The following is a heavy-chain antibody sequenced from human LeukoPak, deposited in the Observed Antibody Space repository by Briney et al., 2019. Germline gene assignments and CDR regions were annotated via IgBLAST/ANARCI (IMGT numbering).Heavy chain of an antibody. CDR3: ARAGASDYGGRMAGFDY. CDR2: INAGNGNT. CDR1: GYTFTSYA. J-gene: IGHJ4*02. V-gene: IGHV1-3*01. D-gene: IGHD4-23*01. Sequence: ASVKVSCKASGYTFTSYAMHWVRQAPGQRLEWMGWINAGNGNTKYSQKFQGRVTITRDTSASTAYMELSSLRSEDTAVYYCARAGASDYGGRMAGFDYRGQGTLVTVSS.